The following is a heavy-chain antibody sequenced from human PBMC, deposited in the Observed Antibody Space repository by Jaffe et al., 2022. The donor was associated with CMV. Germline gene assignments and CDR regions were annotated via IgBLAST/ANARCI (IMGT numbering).Heavy chain of an antibody. J-gene: IGHJ6*02. CDR2: ISSSSSYI. CDR1: GFTFSSYS. D-gene: IGHD3-22*01. Sequence: EVQLVESGGGLVKPGGSLRLSCAASGFTFSSYSMNWVRQAPGKGLEWVSSISSSSSYIYYADSVKGRFTISRDNAKNSLYLQMNSLRAEDTAVYYCARDLGDSTGYYYYGMDVWGQGTTVTVSS. V-gene: IGHV3-21*01. CDR3: ARDLGDSTGYYYYGMDV.